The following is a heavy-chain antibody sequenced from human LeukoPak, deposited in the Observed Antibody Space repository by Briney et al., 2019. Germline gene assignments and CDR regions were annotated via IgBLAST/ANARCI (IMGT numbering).Heavy chain of an antibody. CDR2: ISGSGGST. J-gene: IGHJ3*02. Sequence: GGSLRLSCAASGFTFSSYAMSWVRPAPGKGLEWVSAISGSGGSTYYADSVKCRFTISRDNSKNTLYLQMNSLRAEDTAVYYCAKDLLAAAGIPNDAFDIWGQGTMVTVSS. CDR1: GFTFSSYA. V-gene: IGHV3-23*01. D-gene: IGHD6-13*01. CDR3: AKDLLAAAGIPNDAFDI.